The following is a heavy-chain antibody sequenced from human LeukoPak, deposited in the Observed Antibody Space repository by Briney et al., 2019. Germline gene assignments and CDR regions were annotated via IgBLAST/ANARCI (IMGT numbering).Heavy chain of an antibody. CDR3: ARRREAWRYYDSSGLDY. Sequence: KPSETLSLTCAVYGGSFSGYYWSWIRQPPGKGLEWIGEINHSGSTNYNPSLKSRVTISVDTSKNQFSLKLSSVTAADTAVYYCARRREAWRYYDSSGLDYWGQGTLVTVSS. J-gene: IGHJ4*02. CDR1: GGSFSGYY. D-gene: IGHD3-22*01. CDR2: INHSGST. V-gene: IGHV4-34*01.